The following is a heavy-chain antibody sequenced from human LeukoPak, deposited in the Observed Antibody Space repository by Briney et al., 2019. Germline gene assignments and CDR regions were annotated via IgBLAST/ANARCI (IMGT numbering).Heavy chain of an antibody. Sequence: ASVKVSCKASGYTFTSYDINWVRQATGQGLEWMGWMNPNSGNTGYAQKFQGRVTITRNTSISTAYMELSSLRSEDTAVYYCLYQGWVDYDILTGHHLYDYWGQGTLVTVSS. D-gene: IGHD3-9*01. J-gene: IGHJ4*02. CDR3: LYQGWVDYDILTGHHLYDY. CDR1: GYTFTSYD. CDR2: MNPNSGNT. V-gene: IGHV1-8*03.